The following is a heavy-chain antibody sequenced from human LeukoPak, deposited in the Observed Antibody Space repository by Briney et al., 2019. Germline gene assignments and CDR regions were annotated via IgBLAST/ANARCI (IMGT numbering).Heavy chain of an antibody. D-gene: IGHD4-17*01. CDR1: GASISSYY. J-gene: IGHJ5*02. Sequence: PSETLSLTCTVSGASISSYYWSWIRQPPGKGLEWIGDIYYSGSIKYNPSLKSRVTISVDTSKNQFSLKLTSVTAADTAVYYCARHYGPWGQGTLVTVSS. V-gene: IGHV4-59*08. CDR2: IYYSGSI. CDR3: ARHYGP.